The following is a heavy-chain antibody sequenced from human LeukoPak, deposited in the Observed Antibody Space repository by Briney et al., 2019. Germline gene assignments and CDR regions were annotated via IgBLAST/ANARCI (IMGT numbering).Heavy chain of an antibody. V-gene: IGHV1-2*04. J-gene: IGHJ6*02. CDR1: GYTFTGYY. CDR3: ARGGVSMVRGTTYYGMDV. CDR2: INPNSGGT. Sequence: ASVKVSCKASGYTFTGYYMHWVRQAPGQGLEWMGWINPNSGGTNHAQKFQGWVTMTRDTSISTTYMELSRLRSDDTAVYYCARGGVSMVRGTTYYGMDVWGQGTTVTVSS. D-gene: IGHD3-10*01.